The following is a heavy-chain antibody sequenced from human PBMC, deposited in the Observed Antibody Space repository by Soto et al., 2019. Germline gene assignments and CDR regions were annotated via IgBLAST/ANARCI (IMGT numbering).Heavy chain of an antibody. CDR2: VIHSGAT. J-gene: IGHJ4*02. CDR3: ARSDGRY. CDR1: GGSIISNNW. V-gene: IGHV4-4*02. Sequence: SETLSLTCAVSGGSIISNNWWTWVRQPPGKGLEWIGEVIHSGATNYNPSLKSRITISVDTSKNQFSLKLSSVTAADTAVYYCARSDGRYWGQGTLVTVSS.